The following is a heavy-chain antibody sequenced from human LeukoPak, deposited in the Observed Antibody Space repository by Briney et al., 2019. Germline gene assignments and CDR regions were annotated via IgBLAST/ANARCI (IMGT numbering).Heavy chain of an antibody. CDR2: IGHDGADK. Sequence: GGSLRPSCAASGFTFSHYALHWVRQAPGKGLEWVALIGHDGADKYYADSVKGRFLISRDNSKNMLFLQMNSLRSDDTAVYYCARELPHFVVVPAAAPFDYWGQGTLVTVSS. CDR3: ARELPHFVVVPAAAPFDY. CDR1: GFTFSHYA. D-gene: IGHD2-2*01. J-gene: IGHJ4*02. V-gene: IGHV3-30*04.